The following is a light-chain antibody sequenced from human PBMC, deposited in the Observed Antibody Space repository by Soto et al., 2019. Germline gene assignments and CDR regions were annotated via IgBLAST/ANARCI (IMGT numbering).Light chain of an antibody. J-gene: IGKJ4*01. CDR1: QSVSST. V-gene: IGKV3-15*01. CDR3: LQESNYPLT. Sequence: EIVMTQSPATLSVSPGERATLSCRASQSVSSTLAWYQQKPGQAPRLLIYGASTRATGIPARFSGSGSGTEFILTISSLQPEDFATYYCLQESNYPLTFGGGTKVEIK. CDR2: GAS.